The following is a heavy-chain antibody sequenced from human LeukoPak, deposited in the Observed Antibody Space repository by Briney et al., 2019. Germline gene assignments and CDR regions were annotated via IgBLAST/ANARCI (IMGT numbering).Heavy chain of an antibody. CDR2: INHSGST. J-gene: IGHJ3*02. D-gene: IGHD1-26*01. V-gene: IGHV4-34*01. CDR1: GGSFSGYY. Sequence: SETLSLTCAVYGGSFSGYYWSWIRQPPGKGLEWIGEINHSGSTNYNPSLKSRVTISVDKSKTQFSLKLSSVTAADTAVYYCARDKWEPRYAFDIWGQGTMVTVSS. CDR3: ARDKWEPRYAFDI.